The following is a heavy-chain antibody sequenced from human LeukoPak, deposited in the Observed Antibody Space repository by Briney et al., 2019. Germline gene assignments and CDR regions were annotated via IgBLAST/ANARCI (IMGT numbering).Heavy chain of an antibody. D-gene: IGHD3-10*01. CDR3: ARDKYYYYCSGSYDDTFDY. CDR2: ISAYNGNT. J-gene: IGHJ4*02. CDR1: GYTFTSYG. Sequence: ASVQVSCKASGYTFTSYGISWVRQAPGQGLEWMGWISAYNGNTNYAQKLQGRVTMTTDTSTSTAYMELRSLRSDDTAVYYCARDKYYYYCSGSYDDTFDYWGQGTLVTVSS. V-gene: IGHV1-18*04.